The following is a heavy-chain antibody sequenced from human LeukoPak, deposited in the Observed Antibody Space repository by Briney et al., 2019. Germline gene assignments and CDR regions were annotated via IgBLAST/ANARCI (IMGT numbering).Heavy chain of an antibody. V-gene: IGHV3-48*03. D-gene: IGHD4-23*01. J-gene: IGHJ4*02. CDR2: ISSSGSAM. CDR1: GFTFSSYE. CDR3: ARPKVGYGGNPD. Sequence: PGGSLRLSCAASGFTFSSYEMNWVRQAPGKGLEWVSSISSSGSAMYYADSVKGRFTISRDNAKNSLYLQMNSLRAEDTAVYYCARPKVGYGGNPDWGPGTLVTVSS.